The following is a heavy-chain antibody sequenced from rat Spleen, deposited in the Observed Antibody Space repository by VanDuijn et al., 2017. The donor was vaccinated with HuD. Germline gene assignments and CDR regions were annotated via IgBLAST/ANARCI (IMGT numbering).Heavy chain of an antibody. CDR2: ITHIGATS. CDR1: GFTFNNYW. Sequence: EVQLVESGGGLVQPGGSLKLSCVASGFTFNNYWMTWIRHAPGKGLEWVATITHIGATSYYPDSVKGRFTISREDGRSTLYLHMNSLRSEDTATYYCARGRDWFAYWGQGTLVTVSS. J-gene: IGHJ3*01. V-gene: IGHV5-31*01. CDR3: ARGRDWFAY.